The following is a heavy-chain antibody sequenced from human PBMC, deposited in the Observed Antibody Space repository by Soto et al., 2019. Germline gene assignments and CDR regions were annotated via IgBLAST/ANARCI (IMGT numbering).Heavy chain of an antibody. CDR3: ARRWGSGNDFNWCFDL. D-gene: IGHD5-12*01. CDR1: GFSLRSSAGG. CDR2: IYWDDDK. Sequence: QITLKESGPTLVKPTQTLTLTCTVSGFSLRSSAGGVVWIRQPPGKALEWLALIYWDDDKPYSPSVKSRLTITKDTSKTQVVLTMTNMDPLDTATYYWARRWGSGNDFNWCFDLWGRSTLVTVSS. J-gene: IGHJ2*01. V-gene: IGHV2-5*02.